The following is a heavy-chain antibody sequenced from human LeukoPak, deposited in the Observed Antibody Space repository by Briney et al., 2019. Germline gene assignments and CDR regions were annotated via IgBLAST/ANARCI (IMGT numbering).Heavy chain of an antibody. CDR2: ISSSGSTI. J-gene: IGHJ5*02. CDR1: EVTFSSYW. CDR3: ARGRNWFDP. V-gene: IGHV3-48*04. Sequence: SGGSLRLSCAVSEVTFSSYWMSWVRQAPGKGLEWVSYISSSGSTIYYADSVKGRFTISRDNAKNSLYLQMNSLRAEDTAVYYCARGRNWFDPWGQGTLVTVSS.